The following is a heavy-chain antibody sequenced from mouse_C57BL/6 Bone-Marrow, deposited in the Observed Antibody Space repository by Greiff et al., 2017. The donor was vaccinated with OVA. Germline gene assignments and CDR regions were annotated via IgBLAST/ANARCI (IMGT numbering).Heavy chain of an antibody. D-gene: IGHD1-1*01. J-gene: IGHJ2*01. V-gene: IGHV1-64*01. CDR1: GYTFTSYW. Sequence: VQLQQPGAELVKPGASVKLSCKASGYTFTSYWMHWVKQRPGQGLEWIGMIHPNSGSTNYNEKLKSKATLTVDKSSSTAYMQLSSLTSEDSAVYYCARKSSPLVNWGQGTTLTVSS. CDR3: ARKSSPLVN. CDR2: IHPNSGST.